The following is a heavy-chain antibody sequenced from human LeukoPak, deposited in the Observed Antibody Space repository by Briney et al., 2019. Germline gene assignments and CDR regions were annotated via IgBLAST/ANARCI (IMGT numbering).Heavy chain of an antibody. CDR1: GGSVSRNSDC. J-gene: IGHJ1*01. CDR2: IYYGGST. CDR3: ARDLIAVVGAEYFQH. V-gene: IGHV4-39*07. Sequence: SETLSLTCTVSGGSVSRNSDCWGWIRQPPGKGLEWIGSIYYGGSTYYNPSLKSRVTISVDTSKNQFSLMVSSVTAADTAVYFCARDLIAVVGAEYFQHWGQGTLVTVSS. D-gene: IGHD3-22*01.